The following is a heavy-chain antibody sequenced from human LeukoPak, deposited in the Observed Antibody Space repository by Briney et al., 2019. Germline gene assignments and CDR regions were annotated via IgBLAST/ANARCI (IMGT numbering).Heavy chain of an antibody. V-gene: IGHV1-2*02. J-gene: IGHJ4*02. CDR1: GYTFTAYY. Sequence: ASVKVSCKASGYTFTAYYIHWVRRAPGQGLEWMGWIDPRSGATKCTQKFQGRVTMTRDTSITTVYLELNGLTFDDTAVYYCATDNYGTLDYWGQGTLVAVSS. D-gene: IGHD3-10*01. CDR2: IDPRSGAT. CDR3: ATDNYGTLDY.